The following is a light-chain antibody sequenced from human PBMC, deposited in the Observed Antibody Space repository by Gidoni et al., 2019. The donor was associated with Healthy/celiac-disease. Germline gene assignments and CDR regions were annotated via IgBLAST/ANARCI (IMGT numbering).Light chain of an antibody. CDR2: AAS. J-gene: IGKJ2*01. V-gene: IGKV1-8*01. CDR3: QQYYSYPPYT. CDR1: QGISSY. Sequence: AIRMTQSPSSFSASTGDRVTITCRARQGISSYLAWYQQKPGKAPKRLIYAASTLQSGVPSRFSGSGSGTDFTLTISCLQSEDFVTYYCQQYYSYPPYTFGQGTKLEIK.